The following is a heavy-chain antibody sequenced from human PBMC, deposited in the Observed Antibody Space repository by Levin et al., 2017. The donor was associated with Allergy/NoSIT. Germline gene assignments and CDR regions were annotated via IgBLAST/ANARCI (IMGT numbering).Heavy chain of an antibody. CDR3: ARDESYMDTAMVTTFDY. D-gene: IGHD5-18*01. CDR2: IYHSGST. J-gene: IGHJ4*02. V-gene: IGHV4-38-2*02. Sequence: GSLRLSCAVSGYSISSGYYWGWIRQPPGKGLEWIGSIYHSGSTYYNPSLKSRVTISVDTSKNQFSLKLSSVTAADTAVYYCARDESYMDTAMVTTFDYWGQGTLVTVSS. CDR1: GYSISSGYY.